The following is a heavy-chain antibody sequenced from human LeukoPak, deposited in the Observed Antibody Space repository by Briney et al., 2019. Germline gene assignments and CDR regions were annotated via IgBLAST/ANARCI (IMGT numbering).Heavy chain of an antibody. CDR3: ARLSRGGTYYFDY. CDR1: GFTFSSYS. CDR2: ISSSSSYI. Sequence: GGSLRLSCAGSGFTFSSYSMNWVGQAPGKGLEWVSSISSSSSYIYYADSVKGRLTISRDNAKTSLYLQMNSLRAEDTAVYYCARLSRGGTYYFDYWGQGTLVTVSS. J-gene: IGHJ4*02. V-gene: IGHV3-21*01. D-gene: IGHD2-15*01.